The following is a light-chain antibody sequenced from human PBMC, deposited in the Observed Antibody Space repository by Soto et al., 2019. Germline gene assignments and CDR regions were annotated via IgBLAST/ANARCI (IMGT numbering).Light chain of an antibody. CDR3: LQHKSDFWT. CDR2: AAS. J-gene: IGKJ1*01. Sequence: EIVLTQSPGTLSLSPGERATLSCRASQSVSSNYLAWFQQKPGQAPRLLIYAASSRATGIPDRFSGSGSGTDFTLTISSLQPEDFATYYCLQHKSDFWTFGQGTKVDIK. V-gene: IGKV3-20*01. CDR1: QSVSSNY.